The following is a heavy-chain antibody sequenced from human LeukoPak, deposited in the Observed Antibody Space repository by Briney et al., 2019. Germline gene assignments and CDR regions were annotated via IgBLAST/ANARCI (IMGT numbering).Heavy chain of an antibody. CDR3: ARDTGYYFGSGNYLYYFDY. D-gene: IGHD3-10*01. CDR2: MYTSGST. Sequence: PSETLSLTCTVSGGSISSYYWSWIRQPAGKGLEWIGRMYTSGSTNYNPSLKSRVTMSVDTSKNQFSLKLSSVTAADTAVYYCARDTGYYFGSGNYLYYFDYWGQGTLVTVSS. V-gene: IGHV4-4*07. J-gene: IGHJ4*02. CDR1: GGSISSYY.